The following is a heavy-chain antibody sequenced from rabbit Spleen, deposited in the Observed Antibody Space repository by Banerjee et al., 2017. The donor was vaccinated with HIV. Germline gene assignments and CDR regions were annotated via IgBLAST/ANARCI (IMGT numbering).Heavy chain of an antibody. CDR1: GFSFSNKAV. V-gene: IGHV1S45*01. J-gene: IGHJ6*01. D-gene: IGHD8-1*01. CDR3: ARDASSSFSSYGMDL. Sequence: QQQLVESGGGLVKPGASLTLTCKASGFSFSNKAVMCWVRQAPGKGLEWIACIDTGSRDFTYYASWAKGRFTISKTSSTTVTLQMTSLTAADTATYFCARDASSSFSSYGMDLWGQGTLVTVS. CDR2: IDTGSRDFT.